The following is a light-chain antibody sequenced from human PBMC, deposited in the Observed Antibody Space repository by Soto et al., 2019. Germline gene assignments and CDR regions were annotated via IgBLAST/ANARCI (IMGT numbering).Light chain of an antibody. CDR1: SSTIGANY. V-gene: IGLV1-51*01. Sequence: QSVLMQPPSVSAAPGQRVTIFCSGSSSTIGANYVSWYQQLPGTAPILLIYDNHHRPSGIPDRFSGSKSGTSATLVITGLQTGDEADYYCGTWDSNLNNGVVFGGGTKVTVL. CDR2: DNH. CDR3: GTWDSNLNNGVV. J-gene: IGLJ2*01.